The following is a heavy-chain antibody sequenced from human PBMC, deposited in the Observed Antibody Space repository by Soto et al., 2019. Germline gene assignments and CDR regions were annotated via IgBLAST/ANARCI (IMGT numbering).Heavy chain of an antibody. J-gene: IGHJ4*02. CDR2: ISGSGGST. D-gene: IGHD6-13*01. CDR1: GFTFSSYA. V-gene: IGHV3-23*01. Sequence: EVQLLESGGGLVQPGGSLRLSCAASGFTFSSYAMRWVRQAPGKGLEWVSAISGSGGSTYYADSVKGRFTISRDNSKIALYLQMNSLGAEDTAVYYCARRGPGTYFDYWGQGTLVTISS. CDR3: ARRGPGTYFDY.